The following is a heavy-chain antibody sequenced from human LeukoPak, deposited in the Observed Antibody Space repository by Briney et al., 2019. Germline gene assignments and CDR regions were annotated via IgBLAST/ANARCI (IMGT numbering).Heavy chain of an antibody. D-gene: IGHD3-10*01. V-gene: IGHV4-4*02. CDR1: GGSISSSNW. CDR3: ARTAMVRGVIDYYGMDV. J-gene: IGHJ6*02. Sequence: PSETLSLTCAVSGGSISSSNWWSWVRQPPGKGLEWIGEIYHSGSTNYNPSLKSRVTISVDKSKNQFSLKLSSVTAADTAVYYCARTAMVRGVIDYYGMDVWGQGITVTVSS. CDR2: IYHSGST.